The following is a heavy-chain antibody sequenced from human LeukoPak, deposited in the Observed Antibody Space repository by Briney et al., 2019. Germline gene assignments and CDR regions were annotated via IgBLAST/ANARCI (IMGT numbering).Heavy chain of an antibody. D-gene: IGHD5-24*01. J-gene: IGHJ6*03. CDR3: ARGVPGMAYYYMDV. CDR2: INPNSGGT. CDR1: GYTFTGYY. V-gene: IGHV1-2*02. Sequence: ASVKVSCKASGYTFTGYYMHWVRQAPGQGLEWMGWINPNSGGTNYAQKFQGRVTMTRDTSISTAYMELSRLRSDDTAVYFCARGVPGMAYYYMDVWGKGTTVTVSS.